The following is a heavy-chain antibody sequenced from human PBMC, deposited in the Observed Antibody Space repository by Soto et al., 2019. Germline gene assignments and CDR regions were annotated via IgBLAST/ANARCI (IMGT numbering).Heavy chain of an antibody. CDR1: GGSISSYY. V-gene: IGHV4-59*01. CDR2: IYYSGST. J-gene: IGHJ4*02. Sequence: SETLSLTCTVSGGSISSYYWSWIRQPPGKGLEWIGYIYYSGSTNYNPSLKSRVTTSVDTSKNQFSLKLSSVTAADTAVYYCARVTYGDYDYWGQGTLVTVSS. D-gene: IGHD4-17*01. CDR3: ARVTYGDYDY.